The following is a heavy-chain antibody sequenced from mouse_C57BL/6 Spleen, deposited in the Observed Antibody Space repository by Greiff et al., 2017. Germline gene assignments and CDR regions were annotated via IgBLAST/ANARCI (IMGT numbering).Heavy chain of an antibody. CDR2: IYPGSGST. J-gene: IGHJ2*01. D-gene: IGHD1-1*01. CDR1: GYTFTSYW. V-gene: IGHV1-55*01. CDR3: ARRFITTVVVFDY. Sequence: VQLQQPGAELVKPGASVKMSCKASGYTFTSYWITWVKQRPGQGLEWIGDIYPGSGSTNYNEKFKSKATLTVDTSSSTAYRQLSSLTSEDSAVYYCARRFITTVVVFDYWGQGTTLTVSS.